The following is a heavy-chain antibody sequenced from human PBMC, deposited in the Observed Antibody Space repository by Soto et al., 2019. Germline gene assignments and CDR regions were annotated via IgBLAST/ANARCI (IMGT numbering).Heavy chain of an antibody. CDR3: ARFTYVLRYFDWLCPDY. J-gene: IGHJ4*02. D-gene: IGHD3-9*01. Sequence: ASVKVSCKASGYTFTSYGISWVRQAPGQGLEWMGWISAYNGNTNYAQKLQGRVTMTTDTSTSTAYMELRSLRSDDTAVYYCARFTYVLRYFDWLCPDYWGQGTLVTVSS. CDR2: ISAYNGNT. V-gene: IGHV1-18*01. CDR1: GYTFTSYG.